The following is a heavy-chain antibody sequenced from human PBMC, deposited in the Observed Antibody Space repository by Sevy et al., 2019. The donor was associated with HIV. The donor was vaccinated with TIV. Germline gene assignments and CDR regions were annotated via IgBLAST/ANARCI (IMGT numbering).Heavy chain of an antibody. Sequence: GGSLRLSCAASGFTFRNYAMNWVHQAPGKGLEWVAGISGTGGSGDKTNYADSVKCRFTISRDDSKNSLYLQLNTLREEDTAVYYGAKVGYCSSTSGYSIYYGMDVWGQGTTVTVSS. V-gene: IGHV3-23*01. J-gene: IGHJ6*02. D-gene: IGHD2-2*02. CDR3: AKVGYCSSTSGYSIYYGMDV. CDR1: GFTFRNYA. CDR2: ISGTGGSGDKT.